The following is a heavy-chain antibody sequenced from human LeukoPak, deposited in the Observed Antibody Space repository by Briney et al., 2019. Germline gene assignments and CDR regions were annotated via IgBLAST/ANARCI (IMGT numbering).Heavy chain of an antibody. Sequence: GGSLRLSCAASGFTFDDYAMHWVRHAPGKGLEWVSGISWNSGSIGYADSVKGRFTISRDNAKNSLYLQMNSLRAEDTALYYCAKVAYYYGSGSYYNVWAYYFDYWGQGTLVTVSS. D-gene: IGHD3-10*01. V-gene: IGHV3-9*01. CDR3: AKVAYYYGSGSYYNVWAYYFDY. CDR2: ISWNSGSI. J-gene: IGHJ4*02. CDR1: GFTFDDYA.